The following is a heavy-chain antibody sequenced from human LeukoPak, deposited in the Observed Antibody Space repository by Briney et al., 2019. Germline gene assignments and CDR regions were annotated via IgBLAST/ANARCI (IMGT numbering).Heavy chain of an antibody. Sequence: ASVKVSCKTSGYTFTSYGISLVRQAPGQGLEWMGWISAYNGNTNYAQKLQGRVTMTTDTSTSTAYMELRSLRSDDTAVYYCARLRPSSWYAFDICSQGTMVTVSS. J-gene: IGHJ3*02. V-gene: IGHV1-18*01. CDR3: ARLRPSSWYAFDI. D-gene: IGHD6-13*01. CDR2: ISAYNGNT. CDR1: GYTFTSYG.